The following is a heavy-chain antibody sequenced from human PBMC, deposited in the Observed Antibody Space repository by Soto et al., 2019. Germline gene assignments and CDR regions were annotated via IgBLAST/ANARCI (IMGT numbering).Heavy chain of an antibody. J-gene: IGHJ6*02. D-gene: IGHD2-15*01. V-gene: IGHV4-39*01. CDR1: GGSISSSIYY. CDR3: ARHLTYCSAGSCYSDFPYYGMDV. CDR2: IFYSGST. Sequence: SDTLSLTCTVPGGSISSSIYYWGWIRQPPGKGLEWIGSIFYSGSTYYNPSLKSRVTISVDTSKNQFSLKLSSVTAADTAVYYCARHLTYCSAGSCYSDFPYYGMDVWGQGTTVT.